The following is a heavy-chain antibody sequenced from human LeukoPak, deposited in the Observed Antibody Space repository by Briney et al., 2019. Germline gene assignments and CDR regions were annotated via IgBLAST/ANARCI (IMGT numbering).Heavy chain of an antibody. CDR1: GFAFNTYA. Sequence: PGGSLRLSCAASGFAFNTYAMHWVRQAPGKGLEYVSAISSNGGSTYYEDSVKGRFTISRDNSKNTLYLQMGSLRVEDMAVYYCAREGGNDFWSGHYTGLHYCYMDVWGKGTTVTVSS. D-gene: IGHD3-3*01. CDR3: AREGGNDFWSGHYTGLHYCYMDV. V-gene: IGHV3-64*02. CDR2: ISSNGGST. J-gene: IGHJ6*03.